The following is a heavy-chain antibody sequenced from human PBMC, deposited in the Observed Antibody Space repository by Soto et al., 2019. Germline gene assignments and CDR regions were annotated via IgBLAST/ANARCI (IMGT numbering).Heavy chain of an antibody. J-gene: IGHJ4*02. D-gene: IGHD3-3*01. CDR1: GVSVSSGLYY. CDR3: ARDFGSGYDFDF. V-gene: IGHV4-61*01. CDR2: IYHDGNT. Sequence: QVQLQESGPGLVKSSETLSLTCTVSGVSVSSGLYYWGWLRQPPGKGPEWIGHIYHDGNTRYNPSLKSRVTISIDTSKNQFSLRLSSLTAADTAIYYCARDFGSGYDFDFWGQGTLVTVSS.